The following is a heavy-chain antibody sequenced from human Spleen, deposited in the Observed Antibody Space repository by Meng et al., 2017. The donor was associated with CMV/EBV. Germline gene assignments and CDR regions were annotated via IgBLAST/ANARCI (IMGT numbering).Heavy chain of an antibody. J-gene: IGHJ5*02. D-gene: IGHD6-6*01. CDR1: GGSFSGYY. Sequence: SETLSLTCAVYGGSFSGYYWSWIRQPPGKGLEWIGEINHSGSTNYNPSLKSRVTISVDTSKNQFSLKLSSVTAADTAAYYCARCAARPRNNWFDPWGQGTLVTVSS. V-gene: IGHV4-34*01. CDR3: ARCAARPRNNWFDP. CDR2: INHSGST.